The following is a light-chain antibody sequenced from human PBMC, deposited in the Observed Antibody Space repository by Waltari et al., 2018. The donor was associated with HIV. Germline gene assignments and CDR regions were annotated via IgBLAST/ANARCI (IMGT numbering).Light chain of an antibody. CDR2: EVS. V-gene: IGLV2-8*01. J-gene: IGLJ2*01. CDR3: SSYAGSSNVV. CDR1: SSDVVGYNY. Sequence: QSALTQPPSASGSPGQSVTISCTGTSSDVVGYNYVSWYQQHPGNSPNLMIYEVSKRPSGVPDRFSGSKSGNTASLTVSGLQAEDEADYYCSSYAGSSNVVFGGGTKLTVL.